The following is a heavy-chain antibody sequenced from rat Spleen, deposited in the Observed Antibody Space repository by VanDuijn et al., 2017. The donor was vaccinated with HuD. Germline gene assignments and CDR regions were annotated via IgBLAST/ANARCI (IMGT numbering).Heavy chain of an antibody. J-gene: IGHJ1*01. CDR3: AKGSPLTTPYWYFDF. Sequence: EVQLVESGGGLVQPGRSMKLSCAASGFTFSNYDMAWVRQAPTKGLEWVASISYDGSSTYYRDSVKGRFTISRDNAKSTLYLQMDSLRSEDTATYYCAKGSPLTTPYWYFDFWGPGTMVTVSS. CDR1: GFTFSNYD. D-gene: IGHD1-10*01. V-gene: IGHV5-25*01. CDR2: ISYDGSST.